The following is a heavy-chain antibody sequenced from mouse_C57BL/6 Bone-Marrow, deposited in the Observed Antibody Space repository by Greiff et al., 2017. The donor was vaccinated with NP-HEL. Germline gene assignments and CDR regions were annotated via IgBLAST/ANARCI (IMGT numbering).Heavy chain of an antibody. CDR2: IYPSDSET. D-gene: IGHD2-1*01. V-gene: IGHV1-61*01. Sequence: QVQLQQPGAELVRPGSSVKLSCKASGYTFTSYWMDWVKQRPGQGLEWIGNIYPSDSETHYNQKFKDKATLTVDKSSSTAYMQLSSLTSEDSAVYYCARGDYGNYEWYFDVWGTGTTVTVSS. CDR3: ARGDYGNYEWYFDV. CDR1: GYTFTSYW. J-gene: IGHJ1*03.